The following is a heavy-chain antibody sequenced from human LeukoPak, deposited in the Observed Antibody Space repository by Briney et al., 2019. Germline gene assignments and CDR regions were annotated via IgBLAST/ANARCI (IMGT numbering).Heavy chain of an antibody. CDR1: GYTFTGYY. V-gene: IGHV1-69*13. J-gene: IGHJ4*02. CDR2: IIPIFGTA. CDR3: ARLLSPGIAVS. D-gene: IGHD6-19*01. Sequence: SVKVSCKASGYTFTGYYMHWVRQAPGQGLEWMGGIIPIFGTANYAQKFQGRVTITADESTSTAYLQWSSLKASDTAMYYCARLLSPGIAVSWGQGTLVTVSS.